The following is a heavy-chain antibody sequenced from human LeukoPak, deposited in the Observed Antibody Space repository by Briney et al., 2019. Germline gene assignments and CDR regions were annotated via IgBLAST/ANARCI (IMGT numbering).Heavy chain of an antibody. D-gene: IGHD3-10*01. CDR1: GGSFSGYY. CDR3: ARGTMVRGVIIDY. Sequence: SETLSLTCAVYGGSFSGYYWRWIRQPPGKGLEWIGEINNSGSTNYNPSLKSRVTISVDTSKNQCSLKLSSVTAADTAVYYCARGTMVRGVIIDYWGQGTLVTVSS. J-gene: IGHJ4*02. V-gene: IGHV4-34*01. CDR2: INNSGST.